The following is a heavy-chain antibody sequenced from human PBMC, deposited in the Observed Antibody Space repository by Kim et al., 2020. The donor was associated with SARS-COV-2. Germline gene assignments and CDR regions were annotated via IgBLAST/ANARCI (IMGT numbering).Heavy chain of an antibody. Sequence: ASVKVSCKASGYTFTSYAMNWVRQAPGQGLEWMGWINTNTGNPTYAQGFTGRIVCSLDTSVSTAYLQISSLKAEDTAVYCCAGEWIYDVLTGYLGLGYWGEGALVTVSS. D-gene: IGHD3-9*01. V-gene: IGHV7-4-1*02. J-gene: IGHJ4*02. CDR2: INTNTGNP. CDR1: GYTFTSYA. CDR3: AGEWIYDVLTGYLGLGY.